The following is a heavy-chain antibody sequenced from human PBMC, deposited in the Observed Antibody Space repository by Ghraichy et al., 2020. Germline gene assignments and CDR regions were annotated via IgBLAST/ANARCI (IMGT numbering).Heavy chain of an antibody. CDR3: ASGIQVGATGEEYFQH. D-gene: IGHD1-26*01. CDR2: IIPIFGTA. J-gene: IGHJ1*01. Sequence: SVKVSCKASGGTFSSYAINWVRQAPGQGLEWMGGIIPIFGTANYAQKFQGRVTITADESTSTAYMELSSLRSEDTAVYYCASGIQVGATGEEYFQHWGQGTLVTVSS. V-gene: IGHV1-69*13. CDR1: GGTFSSYA.